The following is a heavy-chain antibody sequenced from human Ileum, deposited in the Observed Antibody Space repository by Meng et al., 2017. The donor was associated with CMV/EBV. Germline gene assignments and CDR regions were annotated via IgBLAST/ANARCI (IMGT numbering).Heavy chain of an antibody. Sequence: CAASGFTLSRYWMNWVRQAPGKGLVWLSRISGDGSGINYADSVEGRLTISRDNAKNTLYLQINSHRADDTAVYYCARGSTGYGNFDYWGQGTLVTVSS. CDR3: ARGSTGYGNFDY. D-gene: IGHD5-12*01. CDR2: ISGDGSGI. J-gene: IGHJ4*02. CDR1: GFTLSRYW. V-gene: IGHV3-74*01.